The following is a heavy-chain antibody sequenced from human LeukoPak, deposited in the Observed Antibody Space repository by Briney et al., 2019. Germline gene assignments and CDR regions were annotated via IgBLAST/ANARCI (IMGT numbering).Heavy chain of an antibody. CDR2: ISTGSSYI. Sequence: PGGSLRLSCAASGFTFSSYSMNWVRQAPGKGLEWVSSISTGSSYIYYADSVKGRFTISRDNAKKSLYLQMNSLRAEDTAVYYCARASGDTVDTATMGSYWGQGTLVTVSS. CDR3: ARASGDTVDTATMGSY. J-gene: IGHJ4*02. V-gene: IGHV3-21*01. CDR1: GFTFSSYS. D-gene: IGHD5-18*01.